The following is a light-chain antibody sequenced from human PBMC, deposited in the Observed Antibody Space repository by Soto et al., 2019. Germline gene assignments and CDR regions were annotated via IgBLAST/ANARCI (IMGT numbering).Light chain of an antibody. J-gene: IGKJ4*01. V-gene: IGKV1-5*01. CDR2: DAS. Sequence: DIQMTQSPSTLSASVGDRVTITCWASQSISSWLAWYQQKPGKAPKLLIYDASSLESGVPSRFSGSGSGTEFTLTISSLQPEYFATYYCQKYNSIQGTFGGGTKVEIK. CDR3: QKYNSIQGT. CDR1: QSISSW.